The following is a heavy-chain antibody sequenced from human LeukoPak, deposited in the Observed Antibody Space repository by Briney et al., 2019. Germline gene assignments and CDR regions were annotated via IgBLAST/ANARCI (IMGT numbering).Heavy chain of an antibody. CDR2: IKQDGSEK. CDR3: AREDYIDAFDI. CDR1: GFTFSSYW. Sequence: GGSLRLSCAASGFTFSSYWMSWVRQAPGKGLEWVANIKQDGSEKYYVDSVKGRFTISRDNAKNSLYLQMNSLRAEDTAAYYCAREDYIDAFDIWGQGTMVTVSS. D-gene: IGHD4-11*01. V-gene: IGHV3-7*04. J-gene: IGHJ3*02.